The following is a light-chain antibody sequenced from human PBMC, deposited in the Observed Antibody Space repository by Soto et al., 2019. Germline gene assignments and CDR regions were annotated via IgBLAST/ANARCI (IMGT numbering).Light chain of an antibody. CDR1: QGIGVY. CDR3: QKYNSAPLT. CDR2: AAS. Sequence: DIQMTQSPSSLSASFGDRVTITCRASQGIGVYLAWFQQKPGNATKLLIYAASTLQSGVPSRFSGSGSGTDFTLTISSLQPEDVATYYCQKYNSAPLTFGGGTKVEIK. V-gene: IGKV1-27*01. J-gene: IGKJ4*01.